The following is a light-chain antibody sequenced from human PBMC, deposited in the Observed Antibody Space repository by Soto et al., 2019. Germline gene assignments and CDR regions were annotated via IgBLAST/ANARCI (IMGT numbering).Light chain of an antibody. V-gene: IGLV2-14*03. CDR3: SSYTSSSLYV. CDR1: SNDVGGYNY. J-gene: IGLJ1*01. Sequence: QSVLTRPASVSGSPGQSITISCTGTSNDVGGYNYVSWYQQHPGKAPKLMIYDVSNRPSGVSNRFSGSKSGNAASLTISGLQAEDESDYYCSSYTSSSLYVFGTGTKVTVL. CDR2: DVS.